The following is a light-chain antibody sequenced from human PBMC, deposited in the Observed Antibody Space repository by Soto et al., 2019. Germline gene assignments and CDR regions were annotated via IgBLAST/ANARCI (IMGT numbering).Light chain of an antibody. CDR3: SSYTSSSTLVV. J-gene: IGLJ7*01. Sequence: QSALTQPASVSGSPGQSITISCTGTSSDVGGYNYVSWYQQHPGKAPKVMIYDVSNRPSGVSNRFSGSKSGNTASLTISGLQAEDEADDYCSSYTSSSTLVVFGGGTQLTVL. CDR2: DVS. V-gene: IGLV2-14*01. CDR1: SSDVGGYNY.